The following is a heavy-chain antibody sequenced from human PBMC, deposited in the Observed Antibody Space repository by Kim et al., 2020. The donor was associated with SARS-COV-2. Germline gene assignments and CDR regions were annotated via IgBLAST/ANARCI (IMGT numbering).Heavy chain of an antibody. D-gene: IGHD6-13*01. J-gene: IGHJ4*02. V-gene: IGHV3-21*01. Sequence: ATGRFNLSRDNAKNSLSLQMTSLRAEDTAVYYCARPAAAGTPHIYYFDYWGQGTLVTVSS. CDR3: ARPAAAGTPHIYYFDY.